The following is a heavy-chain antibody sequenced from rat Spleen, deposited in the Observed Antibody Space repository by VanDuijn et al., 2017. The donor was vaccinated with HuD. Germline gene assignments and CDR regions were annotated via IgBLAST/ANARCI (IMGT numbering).Heavy chain of an antibody. CDR2: LSYDATAP. Sequence: EVQLVESDGGLVQPGRSLKLSCAASGFTFRDYYMAWVRQAPTKGMEWVATLSYDATAPYYRDSVKGRFTISRDNAKNTQYLQMDSLRSEDTATYYCTRDNERSYVMDGWGQGASVTVSS. J-gene: IGHJ4*01. CDR1: GFTFRDYY. V-gene: IGHV5-29*01. CDR3: TRDNERSYVMDG.